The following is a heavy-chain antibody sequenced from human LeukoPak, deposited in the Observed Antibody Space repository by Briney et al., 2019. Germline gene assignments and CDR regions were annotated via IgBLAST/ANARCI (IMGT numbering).Heavy chain of an antibody. J-gene: IGHJ2*01. CDR2: ISSSGSTI. Sequence: GGPLRLSCAASGFTFSSYEMNWVRQAPGKGLEWVSYISSSGSTIYYADSVKGRFTISRDNAKNSLYLQMNSLRAEDTAVYYCARDDFWSGYSYDLWGRGTLVTVSS. CDR1: GFTFSSYE. CDR3: ARDDFWSGYSYDL. D-gene: IGHD3-3*01. V-gene: IGHV3-48*03.